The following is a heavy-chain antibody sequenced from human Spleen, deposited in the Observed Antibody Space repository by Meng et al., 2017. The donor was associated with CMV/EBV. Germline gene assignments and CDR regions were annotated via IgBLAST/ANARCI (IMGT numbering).Heavy chain of an antibody. J-gene: IGHJ5*02. CDR2: ISYDGSNK. Sequence: ASGLTLSSYAMHWVRQAPGKGLEWVAVISYDGSNKYYADSVKGRFTISRDNSKNTLYLQMNSLRAEDTAVYYCARDRYNWNYYWFDPWGQGTLVTVSS. CDR3: ARDRYNWNYYWFDP. CDR1: GLTLSSYA. V-gene: IGHV3-30-3*01. D-gene: IGHD1-7*01.